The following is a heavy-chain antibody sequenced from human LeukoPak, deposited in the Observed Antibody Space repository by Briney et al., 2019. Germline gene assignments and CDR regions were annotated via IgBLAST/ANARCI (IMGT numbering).Heavy chain of an antibody. CDR3: ARGAKLLWFGELLFPYYYMDV. J-gene: IGHJ6*03. D-gene: IGHD3-10*01. CDR1: GYTLTELS. V-gene: IGHV1-2*02. Sequence: ASVKVSCKVSGYTLTELSIHWVRQAPGQGLEWMGWINPNSGGTNYAQKFQGRVTMTRDTSISTAYMELSRLRSDDTAVYYCARGAKLLWFGELLFPYYYMDVWGKGTTVTVSS. CDR2: INPNSGGT.